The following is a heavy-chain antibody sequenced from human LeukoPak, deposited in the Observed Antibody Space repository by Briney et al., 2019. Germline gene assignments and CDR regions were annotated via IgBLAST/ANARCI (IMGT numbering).Heavy chain of an antibody. CDR2: IDTVDYT. CDR1: GFTFSNTF. Sequence: GGSLRLSCATSGFTFSNTFLNWVRQAPGKGLQYVSSIDTVDYTYYADSVKGRFTISRDNAKNSLYLQMNSLRAEDTAVYYCARDLNILTGYYVRTYYFDYWGQGTLVTVSS. CDR3: ARDLNILTGYYVRTYYFDY. V-gene: IGHV3-69-1*01. D-gene: IGHD3-9*01. J-gene: IGHJ4*02.